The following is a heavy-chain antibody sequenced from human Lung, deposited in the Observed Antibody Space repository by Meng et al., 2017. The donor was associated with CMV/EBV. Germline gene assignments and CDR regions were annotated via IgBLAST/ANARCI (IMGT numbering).Heavy chain of an antibody. V-gene: IGHV6-1*01. CDR2: TYYRSKWYN. D-gene: IGHD3-22*01. J-gene: IGHJ4*02. CDR1: GDSVSSNSAA. Sequence: SCAISGDSVSSNSAAWNWIRQSPSRGLEWLGRTYYRSKWYNDYAVSVKSRITINPDTSKNQFSLQLNSVTPEDTAVYYCARGHYDSSGYPIDYWRQGXLVTVSS. CDR3: ARGHYDSSGYPIDY.